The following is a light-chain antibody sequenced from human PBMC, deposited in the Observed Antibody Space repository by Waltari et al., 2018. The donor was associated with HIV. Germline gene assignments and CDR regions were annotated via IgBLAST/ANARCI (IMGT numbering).Light chain of an antibody. V-gene: IGKV3-20*01. Sequence: IVLTQSPGTLSLSSGERATLSRRASQSISNTYLAWYQQKPGQAPRLLIYAASSRATGIPGRFSGSGSGTDFTLTISRLEPEDFAVYYCQQYGSSPITFGQGTRLEIK. CDR3: QQYGSSPIT. J-gene: IGKJ5*01. CDR2: AAS. CDR1: QSISNTY.